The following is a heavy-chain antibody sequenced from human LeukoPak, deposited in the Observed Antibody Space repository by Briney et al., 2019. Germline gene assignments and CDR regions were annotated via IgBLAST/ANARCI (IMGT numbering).Heavy chain of an antibody. D-gene: IGHD2-21*02. J-gene: IGHJ4*02. V-gene: IGHV4-59*01. CDR1: GASISSYS. CDR2: IYYSGST. CDR3: ARVKGVVTAILDY. Sequence: PSETLSLTCTVSGASISSYSWSWIRQPPEKGLGWIGYIYYSGSTNYNPSLKSRVTFSVDTSKNQFSLKLISVTAADTAVYYCARVKGVVTAILDYWGQGTLVTVSS.